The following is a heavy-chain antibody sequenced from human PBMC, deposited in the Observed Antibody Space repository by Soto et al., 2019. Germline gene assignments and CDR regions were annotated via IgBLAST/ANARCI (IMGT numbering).Heavy chain of an antibody. J-gene: IGHJ4*02. CDR2: ISPMFGAA. CDR1: GGTFNTYA. Sequence: QVQLVQSGAEMKKPGSSVKVSCQSSGGTFNTYAMNWVRQAPGQGPEWMGDISPMFGAANYAPKFQGRVTITADESTGTSYMQLSSFTSEDTALYFCAREVQVHTPAFVYWGQGTLFTVSS. CDR3: AREVQVHTPAFVY. D-gene: IGHD3-10*01. V-gene: IGHV1-69*19.